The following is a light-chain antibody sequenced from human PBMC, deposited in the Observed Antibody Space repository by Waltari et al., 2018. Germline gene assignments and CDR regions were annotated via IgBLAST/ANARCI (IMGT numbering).Light chain of an antibody. V-gene: IGKV4-1*01. J-gene: IGKJ3*01. CDR3: QQHYSTIFT. CDR2: WAS. CDR1: QSVLHRSNSKNY. Sequence: DIVGTQSPDSLAVSLGERATINCKSSQSVLHRSNSKNYLAWYQQKPGQQPNLLIYWASTRESGVPDRFSGSGSGTDFTLTINSLQAEDVAVYYCQQHYSTIFTFGPGTKVDLK.